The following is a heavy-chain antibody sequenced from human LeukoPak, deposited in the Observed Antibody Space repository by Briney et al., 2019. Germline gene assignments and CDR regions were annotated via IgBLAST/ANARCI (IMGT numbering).Heavy chain of an antibody. CDR3: ARSHTGDSSGYYFRYYYYMDV. Sequence: PGGSLRLSCAASGLTFSRYWMFWVRQAPGKGLVWVSRINSDGTSTNYADSVKGRFTISRDNTKSTVYLQMNSLRAEDTAVYYCARSHTGDSSGYYFRYYYYMDVWGKGTTVTVSS. CDR2: INSDGTST. J-gene: IGHJ6*03. CDR1: GLTFSRYW. D-gene: IGHD3-22*01. V-gene: IGHV3-74*01.